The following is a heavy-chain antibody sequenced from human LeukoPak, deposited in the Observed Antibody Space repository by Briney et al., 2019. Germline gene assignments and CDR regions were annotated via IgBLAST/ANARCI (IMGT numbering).Heavy chain of an antibody. Sequence: SETLSLTCAVYGGSFSGYYWSWIRQPPGKGLEWIGEIYHSGSTNYNPSLKSRVTISVDKSKNQFSLKLSSVTAADTAVYYCARDIGSGWPRDYWGQGTLVTVSS. D-gene: IGHD6-19*01. CDR2: IYHSGST. J-gene: IGHJ4*02. CDR3: ARDIGSGWPRDY. V-gene: IGHV4-34*01. CDR1: GGSFSGYY.